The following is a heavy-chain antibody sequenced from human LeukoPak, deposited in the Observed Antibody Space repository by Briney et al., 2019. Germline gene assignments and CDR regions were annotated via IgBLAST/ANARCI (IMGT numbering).Heavy chain of an antibody. D-gene: IGHD2-2*01. V-gene: IGHV3-7*01. CDR3: ATYSSSNGREFQY. Sequence: GGSLRLSCEGSGFTFSNYWMSWVRQAPGKGLEWVANIQQHGSETYYGDSVKGRFTISRDYAKNSLYLQMNSLRAEDTAVYYCATYSSSNGREFQYWGQGTLVTVSS. CDR2: IQQHGSET. J-gene: IGHJ1*01. CDR1: GFTFSNYW.